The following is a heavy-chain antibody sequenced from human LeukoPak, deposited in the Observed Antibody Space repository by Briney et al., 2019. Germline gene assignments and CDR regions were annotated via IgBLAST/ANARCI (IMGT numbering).Heavy chain of an antibody. J-gene: IGHJ6*03. V-gene: IGHV3-20*01. CDR1: GFTFDDYG. Sequence: GGSLRLSCAASGFTFDDYGMSWVRQAPGKGLEWVSGINWNGGSTGYADSVKGRFTISRDNAKNSLYLQMNSLRAEDTALYHCAIDPCYSSGSYTMDVWGKGTTVTVSS. CDR3: AIDPCYSSGSYTMDV. D-gene: IGHD3-10*01. CDR2: INWNGGST.